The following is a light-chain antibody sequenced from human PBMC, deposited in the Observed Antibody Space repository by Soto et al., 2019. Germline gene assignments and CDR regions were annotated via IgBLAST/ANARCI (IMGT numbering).Light chain of an antibody. CDR3: QHYNSNPWT. Sequence: DIQMTQSPSTLSASVGDRVTITCRASQSVNGWLAWYQQKPGKAPKLLIYAASNLESGVPSRFGGSGSGSEFTLTISSLQPDDCATYYCQHYNSNPWTFGQGTKVEVK. CDR1: QSVNGW. CDR2: AAS. J-gene: IGKJ1*01. V-gene: IGKV1-5*01.